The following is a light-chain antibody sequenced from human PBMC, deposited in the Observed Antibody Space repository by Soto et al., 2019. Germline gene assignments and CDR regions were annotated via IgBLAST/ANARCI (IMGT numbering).Light chain of an antibody. Sequence: EIVLTQSPATLSLSPGERATLSCGASQSVSSSYLAWYQQKPGLAPRLLIYDASNRATGIPDRFSGSGSGTDFTLTISRLEPDDFAVYFCQQYDSSPWTFGQVTKVEIK. CDR2: DAS. J-gene: IGKJ1*01. CDR3: QQYDSSPWT. V-gene: IGKV3D-20*01. CDR1: QSVSSSY.